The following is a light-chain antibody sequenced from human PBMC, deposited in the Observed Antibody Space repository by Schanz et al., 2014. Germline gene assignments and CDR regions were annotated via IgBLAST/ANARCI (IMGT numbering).Light chain of an antibody. CDR2: EVT. J-gene: IGLJ3*02. V-gene: IGLV2-18*02. CDR3: CSLSADSTWV. CDR1: GSDIGAYNR. Sequence: QSVLTQPPSVSGSPGQSVTISCTGTGSDIGAYNRVSWYRQPPGSAPQVILYEVTNRPSGVPDRFSGSKSGNTASLTISGLQADDEADYHCCSLSADSTWVFGGGTKLTV.